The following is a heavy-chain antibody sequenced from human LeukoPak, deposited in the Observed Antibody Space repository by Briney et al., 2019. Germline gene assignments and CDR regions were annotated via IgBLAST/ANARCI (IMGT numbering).Heavy chain of an antibody. V-gene: IGHV3-23*01. CDR2: LSGSGDTT. CDR1: GFAFRSFD. D-gene: IGHD3-22*01. Sequence: GGSLRLSCAASGFAFRSFDMSWVRQAPGKGLEWVSSLSGSGDTTYYADSVKGRFTISRDNSNDTLYLQMNSLRAEDTALYYCAKDRSLTLPTFERSGYYYYWGQGTLVTVSS. CDR3: AKDRSLTLPTFERSGYYYY. J-gene: IGHJ4*02.